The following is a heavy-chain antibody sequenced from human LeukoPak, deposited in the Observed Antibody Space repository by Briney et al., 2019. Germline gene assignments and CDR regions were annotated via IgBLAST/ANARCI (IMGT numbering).Heavy chain of an antibody. D-gene: IGHD6-13*01. CDR2: ITLSSSTI. Sequence: GGSLRLSCAASGFTLSNYNMNWVRQAPGKGLEWVSYITLSSSTIYYADSVKGRFTISRDNAKNSLSLQMNSLRAEDTAVYYCARETPQSSSWTAFDYWGQGTLVTVSS. CDR1: GFTLSNYN. CDR3: ARETPQSSSWTAFDY. J-gene: IGHJ4*02. V-gene: IGHV3-48*01.